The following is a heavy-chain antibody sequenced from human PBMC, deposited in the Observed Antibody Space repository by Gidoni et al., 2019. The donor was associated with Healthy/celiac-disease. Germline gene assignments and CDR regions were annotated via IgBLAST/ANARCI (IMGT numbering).Heavy chain of an antibody. CDR1: GFTFSSYG. J-gene: IGHJ4*02. V-gene: IGHV3-33*01. CDR3: ARDLSQWLVRGFDY. Sequence: QVQLVESGGGVVQPGRSLRLSCAASGFTFSSYGMHWVRQAPGKGLEWVAVIWYDGSNKYYADSVKGRFTISRDNSKNTLYLQMNSLRAEDTAVYYCARDLSQWLVRGFDYWGQGTLVTVSS. D-gene: IGHD6-19*01. CDR2: IWYDGSNK.